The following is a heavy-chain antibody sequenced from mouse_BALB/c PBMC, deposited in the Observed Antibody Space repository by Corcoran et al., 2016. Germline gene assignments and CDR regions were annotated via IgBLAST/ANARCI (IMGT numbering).Heavy chain of an antibody. CDR2: IYWDDDK. V-gene: IGHV8-12*01. Sequence: QVTLKESGPGILQPSQTLSLTCSFSGFSLSTSGMGVSWIRQPSGKGLEWLAHIYWDDDKRYNPYLKSRLTISKDTSRNQVFLKITSVDTADTATYYCARRARSLLDYWGQGTSVTVSS. CDR1: GFSLSTSGMG. J-gene: IGHJ4*01. CDR3: ARRARSLLDY.